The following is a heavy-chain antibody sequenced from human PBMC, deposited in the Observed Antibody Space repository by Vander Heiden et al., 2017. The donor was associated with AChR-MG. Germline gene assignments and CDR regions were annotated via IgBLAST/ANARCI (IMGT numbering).Heavy chain of an antibody. CDR3: ARAGDYYDSSGPPRWFDP. CDR2: IYSGGST. D-gene: IGHD3-22*01. V-gene: IGHV3-66*01. Sequence: EVQLVESGGGLVQPGGSLRLSCAASGLTVSRNYMSWVRQAPGKGLEWVSVIYSGGSTYYADSVKGRFTISRDNSKNTLYLQMNSLRAEDTAVYYCARAGDYYDSSGPPRWFDPWGQGTLVTVSS. CDR1: GLTVSRNY. J-gene: IGHJ5*02.